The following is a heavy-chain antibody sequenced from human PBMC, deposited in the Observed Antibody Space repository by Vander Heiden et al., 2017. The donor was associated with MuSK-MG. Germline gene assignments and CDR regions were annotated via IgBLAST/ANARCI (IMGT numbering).Heavy chain of an antibody. J-gene: IGHJ6*02. CDR2: ISGSGGST. V-gene: IGHV3-23*01. CDR1: GFTFSSYA. Sequence: EVQLLESGGGLVQPGGSLRLSCAASGFTFSSYALSGVRQAPGKGLEWVSAISGSGGSTYYADSVKGRFTIARDNSKNTLYLQRNSLRAEDTAVYYCAKDYWVRRGWYGDYYYGMDVWGQGTTVTVSS. D-gene: IGHD6-19*01. CDR3: AKDYWVRRGWYGDYYYGMDV.